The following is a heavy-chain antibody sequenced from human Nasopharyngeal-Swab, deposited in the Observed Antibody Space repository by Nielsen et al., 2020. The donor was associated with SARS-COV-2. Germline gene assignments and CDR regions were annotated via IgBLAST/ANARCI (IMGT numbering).Heavy chain of an antibody. D-gene: IGHD6-13*01. CDR1: GFTFSSYG. CDR2: ISYDGSNK. V-gene: IGHV3-30*03. CDR3: ARETPLPRSWYLLGSYYYGMDV. J-gene: IGHJ6*02. Sequence: GGSLRLSCAASGFTFSSYGMHWVRQAPGKGLEWVAVISYDGSNKYYADPVKGRFTISRDNAKNSLYLQMNSLRAEDTAVYYCARETPLPRSWYLLGSYYYGMDVWGQGTTVTVSS.